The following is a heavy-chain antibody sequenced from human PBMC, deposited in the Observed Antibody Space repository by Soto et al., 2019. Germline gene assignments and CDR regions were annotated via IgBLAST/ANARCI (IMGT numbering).Heavy chain of an antibody. D-gene: IGHD2-2*01. CDR1: GYTFTSYY. CDR2: INPSGGST. CDR3: ARSEVVVVPAAISTDY. V-gene: IGHV1-46*01. J-gene: IGHJ4*02. Sequence: GASVKVSCKASGYTFTSYYMHWVRQAPGQGLEWMGIINPSGGSTSYAQKFQGRVTMTRDTSTSTVYMELSSLRSEDTAVYYCARSEVVVVPAAISTDYWCQATLVTV.